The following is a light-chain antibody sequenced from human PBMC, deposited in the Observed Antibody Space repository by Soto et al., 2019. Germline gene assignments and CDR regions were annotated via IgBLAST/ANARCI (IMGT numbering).Light chain of an antibody. CDR1: QSISSY. J-gene: IGKJ2*01. V-gene: IGKV1-39*01. CDR2: DAS. CDR3: QQTYSTPPT. Sequence: DIQMTQSPSSLSASVGDRVTITCRASQSISSYLNWYQQKPGKAPKLLIYDASSLQSGVPSRFSGSGSGTDFTLTISSLQPEDFATYYCQQTYSTPPTFGRGTKLEIK.